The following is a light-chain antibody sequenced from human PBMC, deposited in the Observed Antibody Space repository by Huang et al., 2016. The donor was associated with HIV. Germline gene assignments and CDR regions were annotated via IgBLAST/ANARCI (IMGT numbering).Light chain of an antibody. J-gene: IGKJ1*01. Sequence: EIVLTQSPGTLSLSPGERATLSCRASQRVCSNNVAWYQQKPGQAPRRLIYGASSRATGIPDRFSGSGSGTDFTLTISRLEPEDFAVYSCQQYGSSPATFGQGTKVGIK. V-gene: IGKV3-20*01. CDR2: GAS. CDR3: QQYGSSPAT. CDR1: QRVCSNN.